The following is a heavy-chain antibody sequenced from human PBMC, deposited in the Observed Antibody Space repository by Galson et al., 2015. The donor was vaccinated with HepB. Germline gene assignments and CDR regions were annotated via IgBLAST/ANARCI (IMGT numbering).Heavy chain of an antibody. V-gene: IGHV3-66*02. CDR3: ARDQVWFGGALDI. J-gene: IGHJ3*02. CDR1: GFTVSSNY. CDR2: TYSGGST. D-gene: IGHD3-10*01. Sequence: SLRLSCAASGFTVSSNYMSWVRQAPGKGLEWVSVTYSGGSTYYADSVKGRFTISRDNSKNTLYLQMNSLRAEDTAVYYCARDQVWFGGALDIWGQGTMVTVSS.